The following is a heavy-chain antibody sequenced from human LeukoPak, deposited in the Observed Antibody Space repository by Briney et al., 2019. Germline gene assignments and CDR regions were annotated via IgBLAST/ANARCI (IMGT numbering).Heavy chain of an antibody. CDR1: GYRFTSYW. CDR3: ARCKAVAGTINAFDF. V-gene: IGHV5-51*01. J-gene: IGHJ3*01. CDR2: IYPGDSEA. Sequence: GESLQISCKGSGYRFTSYWIGWVRQMPGKDVEWMGIIYPGDSEARYSPSFRGQVTISADKSINTAYLQWSSLKASDTAMYYCARCKAVAGTINAFDFWGQGTMVTVSS. D-gene: IGHD6-19*01.